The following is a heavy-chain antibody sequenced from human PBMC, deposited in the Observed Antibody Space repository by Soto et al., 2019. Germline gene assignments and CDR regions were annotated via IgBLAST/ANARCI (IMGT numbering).Heavy chain of an antibody. CDR1: GFTFTRHS. Sequence: KPGGSLRLSCAASGFTFTRHSMNWVRQAPGKGLEWVSSISSTTNYIYYGDSMKGRFAISRDNAKNSLYLEMNSLRAEDTAVYYCARESEDLTSNFDYWGQGTLVTVSS. V-gene: IGHV3-21*06. CDR3: ARESEDLTSNFDY. J-gene: IGHJ4*02. CDR2: ISSTTNYI.